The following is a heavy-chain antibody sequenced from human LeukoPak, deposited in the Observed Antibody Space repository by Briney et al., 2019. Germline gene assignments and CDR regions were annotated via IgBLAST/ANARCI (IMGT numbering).Heavy chain of an antibody. V-gene: IGHV3-23*01. CDR2: ISGSGGST. CDR1: GFTFSSYA. CDR3: AKAPDIVVVPARFDY. Sequence: GGSPRLSCAASGFTFSSYAMSWVRQAPGKGLEWVSAISGSGGSTYYADSVKGRFTISRDNSKNTLYLQMNSLRAEDTAVYYCAKAPDIVVVPARFDYWGQGTLVTVSS. J-gene: IGHJ4*02. D-gene: IGHD2-2*01.